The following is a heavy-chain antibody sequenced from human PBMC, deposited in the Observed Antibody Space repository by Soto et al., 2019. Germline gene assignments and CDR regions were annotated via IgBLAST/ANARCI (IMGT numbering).Heavy chain of an antibody. Sequence: EVQLVESGGGLVQPGGSLRLSCAASGFTFSSYEMNWVRQAPGKGLDWVSYISSSGSTIYYADSVKGRFTISRDNAKNSLYLQMNSLRAEDTAVYYCARESSLEYYYYGMDVWGQGTTVTVSS. CDR3: ARESSLEYYYYGMDV. CDR2: ISSSGSTI. V-gene: IGHV3-48*03. D-gene: IGHD6-13*01. J-gene: IGHJ6*02. CDR1: GFTFSSYE.